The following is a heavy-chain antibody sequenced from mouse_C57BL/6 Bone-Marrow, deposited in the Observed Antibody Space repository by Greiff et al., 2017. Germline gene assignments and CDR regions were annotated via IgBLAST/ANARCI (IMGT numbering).Heavy chain of an antibody. V-gene: IGHV1-80*01. Sequence: QVQLQQSGAELVKPGASVKISCKASGYAFSSYWMNWVKQRPGKGLEWIGQIYPGDGDTNYNGKFKGKATLTADKSSSTAYMQLSSLTSEDSAVYCCARTAQATCGWFAYWGQGTLVTVSA. CDR2: IYPGDGDT. CDR3: ARTAQATCGWFAY. J-gene: IGHJ3*01. CDR1: GYAFSSYW. D-gene: IGHD3-2*02.